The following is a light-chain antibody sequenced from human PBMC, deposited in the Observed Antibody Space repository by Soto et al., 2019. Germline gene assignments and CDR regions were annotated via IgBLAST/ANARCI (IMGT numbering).Light chain of an antibody. V-gene: IGLV2-14*01. Sequence: QSVLTQPASVSGSPGQSITISCTGTSSDFGCYNYVSWYQQHPGKAPKLMIYDVSNRPSGVSNRFSGSKSGNTASLTISGLQAEDEADYYCSSYTSSSTLYVFGTGTKVTVL. CDR1: SSDFGCYNY. J-gene: IGLJ1*01. CDR2: DVS. CDR3: SSYTSSSTLYV.